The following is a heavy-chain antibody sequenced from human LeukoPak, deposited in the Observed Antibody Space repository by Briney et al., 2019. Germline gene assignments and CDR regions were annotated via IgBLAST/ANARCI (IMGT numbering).Heavy chain of an antibody. D-gene: IGHD3-22*01. J-gene: IGHJ3*01. Sequence: PPETLSLTCTVSGGSISIYQWSWIRQPPGKGLEWIGSIYYSGSTNYNPSLKSRVTISVDTSKNQFSLKLNSVTAADTAVYYCARATGHYYDSSGCYLGDAFDSWGQGTMVTVSS. CDR2: IYYSGST. CDR3: ARATGHYYDSSGCYLGDAFDS. CDR1: GGSISIYQ. V-gene: IGHV4-59*01.